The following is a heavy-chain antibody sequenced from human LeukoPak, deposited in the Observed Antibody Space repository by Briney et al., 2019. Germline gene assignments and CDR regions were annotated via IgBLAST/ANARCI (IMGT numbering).Heavy chain of an antibody. V-gene: IGHV3-7*02. D-gene: IGHD6-19*01. CDR3: ASFETVAANWFDP. J-gene: IGHJ5*02. CDR1: GFTFSRHW. Sequence: PGGSLRLSCAASGFTFSRHWMSWVRQAPGKGLEWVANIKQDGSEIHYVDSVKGRLTISRDNAKNSLYLQMNSLRAEDTAVYYCASFETVAANWFDPWGQGTLVTVSS. CDR2: IKQDGSEI.